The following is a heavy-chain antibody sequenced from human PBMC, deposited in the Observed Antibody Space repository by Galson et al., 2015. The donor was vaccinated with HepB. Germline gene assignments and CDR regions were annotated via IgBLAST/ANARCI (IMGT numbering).Heavy chain of an antibody. J-gene: IGHJ3*02. D-gene: IGHD6-19*01. CDR2: IGTAGDT. V-gene: IGHV3-13*01. CDR3: ARGGGYSSGFLLVSGAFDI. CDR1: GFTFSSYD. Sequence: SLRLSCAASGFTFSSYDMHWVRQATGKGLEWVSAIGTAGDTYYPGSVKGRFTISRENAKNSLYLQMNSLRAGDTAVYYCARGGGYSSGFLLVSGAFDIWGQGTMVTVSS.